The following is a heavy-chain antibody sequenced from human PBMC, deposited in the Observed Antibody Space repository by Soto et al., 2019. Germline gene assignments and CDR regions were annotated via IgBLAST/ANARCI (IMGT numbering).Heavy chain of an antibody. CDR2: ISGSGGST. CDR3: AKDLEEYYYDSSGPPGGFDY. CDR1: GFTFSSYA. V-gene: IGHV3-23*01. J-gene: IGHJ4*02. Sequence: EVQLLESGGGLVQPGGSLRLSCAASGFTFSSYAMSWVRQAPGKGLEWVSAISGSGGSTYYADSVKGRFTISRDNSKNTLYLQMNSLRAEDTAVYYCAKDLEEYYYDSSGPPGGFDYWGQGTLVTVSS. D-gene: IGHD3-22*01.